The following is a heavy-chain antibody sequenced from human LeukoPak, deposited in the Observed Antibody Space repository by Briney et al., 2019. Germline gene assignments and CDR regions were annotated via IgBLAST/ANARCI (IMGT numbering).Heavy chain of an antibody. V-gene: IGHV4-39*01. CDR2: IYSSGST. CDR1: GGSISSSSYY. CDR3: VSGYYSNFDY. Sequence: PSETLSLTCTVCGGSISSSSYYWGWIRQPPGKGLEWIGSIYSSGSTYYNPSLKSRVTISVDTSKNQFSLKLSSVTAADTAVYYCVSGYYSNFDYWGQGTLVTVSS. J-gene: IGHJ4*02. D-gene: IGHD3-22*01.